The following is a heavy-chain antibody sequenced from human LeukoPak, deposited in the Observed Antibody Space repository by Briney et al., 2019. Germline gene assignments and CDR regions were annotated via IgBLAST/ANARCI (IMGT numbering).Heavy chain of an antibody. CDR1: GGSISTSNYY. J-gene: IGHJ4*02. Sequence: SETLSLTCTVSGGSISTSNYYWGWIRQPPGKGLEWIGRIYTSGSTNYNPSLKSRVTMSVDTSKNQFSLKLSSVTAADTAVYYCARDRGGSYLYYFDYWGQGTLVTVSS. CDR3: ARDRGGSYLYYFDY. CDR2: IYTSGST. V-gene: IGHV4-39*07. D-gene: IGHD1-26*01.